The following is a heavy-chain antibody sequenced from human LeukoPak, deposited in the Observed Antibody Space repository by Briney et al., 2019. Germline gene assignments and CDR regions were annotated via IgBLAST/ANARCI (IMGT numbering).Heavy chain of an antibody. CDR3: TRHDSSTWYVDY. J-gene: IGHJ4*02. CDR1: GGSISSYSYY. CDR2: IYYSGST. V-gene: IGHV4-39*01. Sequence: PSETLSLTCTVSGGSISSYSYYWGWIRQPPGKGLEWIGSIYYSGSTYYKSSLKSRVTISVDTSKHQFSLKLSSVTAADTAVYYCTRHDSSTWYVDYWGQGILVTASS. D-gene: IGHD6-13*01.